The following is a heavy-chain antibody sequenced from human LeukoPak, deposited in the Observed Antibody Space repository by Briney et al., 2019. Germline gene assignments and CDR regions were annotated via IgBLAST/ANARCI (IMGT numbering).Heavy chain of an antibody. D-gene: IGHD4-11*01. CDR2: ISGSGGRT. J-gene: IGHJ4*02. CDR1: GFTFSSYD. V-gene: IGHV3-23*01. CDR3: PKDASYSNDHPTYSDC. Sequence: GRTLRLFCASSGFTFSSYDMLWARQAPAKGLEYVSAISGSGGRTYYAGSVKGGLTIYRDNSKNTLYLQMNDLRAEDTAVYYCPKDASYSNDHPTYSDCWGEGTLVADCS.